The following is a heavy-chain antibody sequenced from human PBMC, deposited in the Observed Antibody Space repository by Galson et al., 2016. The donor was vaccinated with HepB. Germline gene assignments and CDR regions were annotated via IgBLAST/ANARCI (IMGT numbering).Heavy chain of an antibody. Sequence: PALVTPTQTLTLTCTFSDFSLFASGVSVGWIRQPPGTALEWPALVYCDDDNRYSPSMKSRRTITKDTSKNQVVLTMTNMDPVDTATYYCAPALGGKNWNWCDPWGQGILVTVSS. J-gene: IGHJ5*02. V-gene: IGHV2-5*02. CDR3: APALGGKNWNWCDP. CDR1: DFSLFASGVS. CDR2: VYCDDDN. D-gene: IGHD1-1*01.